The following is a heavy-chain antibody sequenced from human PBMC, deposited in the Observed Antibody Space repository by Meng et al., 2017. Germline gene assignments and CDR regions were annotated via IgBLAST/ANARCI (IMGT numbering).Heavy chain of an antibody. V-gene: IGHV3-11*01. CDR1: GFTFSDYY. D-gene: IGHD4-23*01. Sequence: VQLEESGGGLVKRGWSLRLSCAASGFTFSDYYISWFRQAPGKGLEWISYISTSGNTIYYTDSVKGRFAISRDNAKNSLYLQMCSLRAEDTAVYYCARGFNGGNSGAFGYWGQGTLVTVSS. CDR2: ISTSGNTI. CDR3: ARGFNGGNSGAFGY. J-gene: IGHJ4*02.